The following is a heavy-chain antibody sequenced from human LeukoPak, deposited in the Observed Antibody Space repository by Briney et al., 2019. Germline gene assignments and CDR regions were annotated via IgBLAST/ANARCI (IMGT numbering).Heavy chain of an antibody. V-gene: IGHV1-8*01. D-gene: IGHD3-22*01. CDR1: GCTFTSYD. CDR3: ARGKIMFVGYYDSSVSLDY. J-gene: IGHJ4*02. CDR2: MNPNSGNT. Sequence: ASVKVSCKASGCTFTSYDINWVRQATGQGLEWMGWMNPNSGNTGYAQKFQGRVTMTRNTSISTAYMELSSLRSEDTAVYYCARGKIMFVGYYDSSVSLDYWGQGTLVTVSS.